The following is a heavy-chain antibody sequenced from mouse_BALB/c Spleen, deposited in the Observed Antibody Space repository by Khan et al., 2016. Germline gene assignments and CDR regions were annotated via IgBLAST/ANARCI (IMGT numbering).Heavy chain of an antibody. CDR1: GFDFSRYW. CDR3: ARLTGTGFDY. CDR2: INPDSSTI. J-gene: IGHJ2*01. V-gene: IGHV4-1*02. D-gene: IGHD4-1*01. Sequence: EVKLLESGGGLVQPGGSLKLSCTASGFDFSRYWMSWVRQAPGKGLEWIGEINPDSSTINYTPSLKDKFIISRDNAKNTLYLKMSKVRSEDTALYYCARLTGTGFDYWGQGTTLTVSS.